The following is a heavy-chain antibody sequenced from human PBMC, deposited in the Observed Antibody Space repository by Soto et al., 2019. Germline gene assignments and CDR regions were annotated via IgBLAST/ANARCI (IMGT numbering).Heavy chain of an antibody. Sequence: QVQLLESGPGLVNPSQTLSLSCAVSGGSISPYYWSWLRQSPGKGLEWLGYIYYTGTADYNPSLENRVTLSVDTSTNRFSLELTSVTAADTAVYYCARQPDDGDYGYYFDFWGPGILVTVSS. V-gene: IGHV4-59*01. D-gene: IGHD4-17*01. J-gene: IGHJ4*02. CDR3: ARQPDDGDYGYYFDF. CDR1: GGSISPYY. CDR2: IYYTGTA.